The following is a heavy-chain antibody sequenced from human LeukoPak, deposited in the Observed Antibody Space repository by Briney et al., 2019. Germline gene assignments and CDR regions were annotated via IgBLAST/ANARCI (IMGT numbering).Heavy chain of an antibody. D-gene: IGHD5-12*01. V-gene: IGHV3-7*01. CDR1: GFTFDTYW. CDR3: ARVRYSGYDYFDY. CDR2: IKYDGSEK. J-gene: IGHJ4*02. Sequence: GGSLRLSCAASGFTFDTYWVSWVRQAPGKGLEWVANIKYDGSEKYYVDSMKDRFTISRDNGMESLYLQMNSLRVEDTAVYYCARVRYSGYDYFDYWGQGTLVTVSS.